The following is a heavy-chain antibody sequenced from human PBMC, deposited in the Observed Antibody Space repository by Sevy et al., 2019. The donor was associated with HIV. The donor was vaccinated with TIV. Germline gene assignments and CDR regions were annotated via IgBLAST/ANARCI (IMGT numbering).Heavy chain of an antibody. D-gene: IGHD2-2*01. CDR1: GGSFSGYY. J-gene: IGHJ3*02. CDR2: INHSGSA. CDR3: ARHCSGSSCSHAFDI. V-gene: IGHV4-34*01. Sequence: SETLSLTCAVYGGSFSGYYWSWIRQPPGKGLEWVGEINHSGSANYNPSLKSRVTISVDTSDNQFSLKLSSVTAADTAVYYCARHCSGSSCSHAFDIWGQRTMVTVSS.